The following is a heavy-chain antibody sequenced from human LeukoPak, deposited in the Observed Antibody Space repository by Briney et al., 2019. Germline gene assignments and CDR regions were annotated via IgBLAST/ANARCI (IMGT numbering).Heavy chain of an antibody. J-gene: IGHJ5*02. CDR1: GGPFSGYY. CDR3: ARGTYSSSWYIWFDP. D-gene: IGHD6-13*01. V-gene: IGHV4-34*01. CDR2: INHSGST. Sequence: SETLSLTCAVYGGPFSGYYWSWISHPPGKGLEWIGEINHSGSTNYTPSLKSRVTISVDTSKNQFSLKLSSVTAADTAVYYCARGTYSSSWYIWFDPGGQGTLVTVSS.